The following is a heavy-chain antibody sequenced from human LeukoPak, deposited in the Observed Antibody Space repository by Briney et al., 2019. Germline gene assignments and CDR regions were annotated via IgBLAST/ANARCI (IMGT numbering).Heavy chain of an antibody. V-gene: IGHV1-2*02. CDR3: ARDGSFDY. D-gene: IGHD5-12*01. CDR1: GYTFTGYY. CDR2: INPNSGDT. Sequence: ASVKVSCKASGYTFTGYYMHWVRQAPGQGLEWMGWINPNSGDTNYAQKFQGRVTMTRDTSLNTAYMELSRLRSDDTAVYYCARDGSFDYWGQGTLVTVSS. J-gene: IGHJ4*02.